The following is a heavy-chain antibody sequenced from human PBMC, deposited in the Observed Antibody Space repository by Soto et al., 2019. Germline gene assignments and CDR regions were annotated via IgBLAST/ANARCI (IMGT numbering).Heavy chain of an antibody. V-gene: IGHV1-2*02. Sequence: ASVKVSCKASGSTFTGYYMHWVRQAPGQGLEWMGWINPNNGGTKYAQNFQGSATMTRDTSISTAYMELSRLRSDDTAVYYCARASGVYDAFDIWGQGTMVTVSS. CDR1: GSTFTGYY. D-gene: IGHD4-17*01. CDR2: INPNNGGT. J-gene: IGHJ3*02. CDR3: ARASGVYDAFDI.